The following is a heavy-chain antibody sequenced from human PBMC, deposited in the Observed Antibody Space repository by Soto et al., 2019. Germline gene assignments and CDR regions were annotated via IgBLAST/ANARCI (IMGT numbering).Heavy chain of an antibody. Sequence: QVQLVQSGGEVKKPGASVKVSCKASGYTFTRYGISWVRQAPGQGLEWMGWISVYNGKTNYARNLHGRVTMTTDTSTSTAYMELRSLRSDDTAVYYCARDMEYYHDSSGYMFNYWGQGTLVTVSS. D-gene: IGHD3-22*01. CDR1: GYTFTRYG. CDR3: ARDMEYYHDSSGYMFNY. CDR2: ISVYNGKT. V-gene: IGHV1-18*01. J-gene: IGHJ4*02.